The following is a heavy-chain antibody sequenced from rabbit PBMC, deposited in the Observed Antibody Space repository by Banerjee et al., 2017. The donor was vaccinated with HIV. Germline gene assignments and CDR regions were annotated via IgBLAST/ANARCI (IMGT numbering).Heavy chain of an antibody. CDR2: INTGSGST. V-gene: IGHV1S45*01. CDR3: ATGYNGSPYHDL. CDR1: GFSLSRAYW. D-gene: IGHD4-2*01. J-gene: IGHJ4*01. Sequence: QEQLEESGGDLVQPEGSLTLTCTASGFSLSRAYWMCWVRQAPGKGLEWIGRINTGSGSTDYASWVNGRFTISKTSSTTVTLQMTSLTAADTATYFCATGYNGSPYHDLWGPGTLVTVS.